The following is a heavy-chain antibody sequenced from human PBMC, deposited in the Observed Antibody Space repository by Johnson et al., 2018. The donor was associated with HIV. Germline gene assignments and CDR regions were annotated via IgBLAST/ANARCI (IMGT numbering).Heavy chain of an antibody. CDR3: AKGGAAAGLDAFDI. CDR2: ISWNSGSI. V-gene: IGHV3-9*01. J-gene: IGHJ3*02. Sequence: EVQLVESGGGLVQPGRSLRLSCAASGFTFDDYAMHWDRQAPGKGLERVSGISWNSGSIGYADSVKGRFTISRANAKNSLYLQMNSLRAEDTALYYCAKGGAAAGLDAFDIWGQGTMVTVSS. CDR1: GFTFDDYA. D-gene: IGHD6-13*01.